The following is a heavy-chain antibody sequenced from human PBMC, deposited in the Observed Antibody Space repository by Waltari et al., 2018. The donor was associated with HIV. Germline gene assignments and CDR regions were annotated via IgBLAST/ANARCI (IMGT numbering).Heavy chain of an antibody. Sequence: QVLLQESGPRLVKSSETLSLTCTVPASSISRTYYRGWIRQAPGKGLEWIGSIYRSGTTYYNPSFKTRVTISVNMSKNQYSLKLSSLTAADTAVYYCARDQDYYDSSGYTSYAFDIWGRGTMIIVSS. CDR3: ARDQDYYDSSGYTSYAFDI. J-gene: IGHJ3*02. CDR2: IYRSGTT. CDR1: ASSISRTYY. D-gene: IGHD3-22*01. V-gene: IGHV4-38-2*02.